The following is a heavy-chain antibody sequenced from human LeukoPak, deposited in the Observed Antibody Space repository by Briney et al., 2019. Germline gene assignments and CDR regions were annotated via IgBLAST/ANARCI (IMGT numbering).Heavy chain of an antibody. Sequence: PSETLSLTCTVSGGSISSYYWSWIRQPPGKGLEWIGYIYYSGSTNYNPSLKSRVTISVDTSKNQFSLKLSSVTAADTAVYYCARRSRSSGGYDYWGQGTLVTVSS. CDR2: IYYSGST. CDR3: ARRSRSSGGYDY. D-gene: IGHD6-25*01. CDR1: GGSISSYY. V-gene: IGHV4-59*08. J-gene: IGHJ4*02.